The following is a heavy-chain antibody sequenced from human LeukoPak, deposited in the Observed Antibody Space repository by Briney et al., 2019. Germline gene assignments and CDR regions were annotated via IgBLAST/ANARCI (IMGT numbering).Heavy chain of an antibody. V-gene: IGHV3-7*01. CDR3: ARDQDVVVLLGVIAYDAFDM. CDR1: GFTFSKYW. J-gene: IGHJ3*02. D-gene: IGHD2-2*01. CDR2: IKQDGSVK. Sequence: GGSLRLSCAASGFTFSKYWMTWVRQAPGKGLEWVANIKQDGSVKYYVDSVKGRFTVSRDNAKDSLYLQMNSLRVEDTAVYYCARDQDVVVLLGVIAYDAFDMWGQGTMVTVSS.